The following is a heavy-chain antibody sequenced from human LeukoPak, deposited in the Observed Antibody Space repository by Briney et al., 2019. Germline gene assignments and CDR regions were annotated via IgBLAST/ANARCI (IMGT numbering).Heavy chain of an antibody. CDR2: INHSGST. Sequence: PSETLSLTCAVYGGSFSGYYWSWIRQPPGKGLEWIGEINHSGSTNYNPSLKSRVTISVDTSKNQFSLKLSSVTAADTAVYYCARVVMVTYQLDYWGQGTLVTVSS. D-gene: IGHD2-21*02. CDR3: ARVVMVTYQLDY. CDR1: GGSFSGYY. V-gene: IGHV4-34*01. J-gene: IGHJ4*02.